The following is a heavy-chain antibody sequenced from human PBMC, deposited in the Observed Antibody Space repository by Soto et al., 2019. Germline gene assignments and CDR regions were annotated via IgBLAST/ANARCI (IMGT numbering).Heavy chain of an antibody. CDR3: ARAPKVCGSAQTRPDF. D-gene: IGHD6-25*01. Sequence: QVQLHQWGAGLLKPSETLSLACSIYSGSFSGYYWSWIRQPPGKGLEWIGEISQSGNTNYSPSLKSRVSISIDTSKKPFSLNLASVSAADTAVYYCARAPKVCGSAQTRPDFWRQGTLVTVSS. CDR1: SGSFSGYY. J-gene: IGHJ4*02. CDR2: ISQSGNT. V-gene: IGHV4-34*01.